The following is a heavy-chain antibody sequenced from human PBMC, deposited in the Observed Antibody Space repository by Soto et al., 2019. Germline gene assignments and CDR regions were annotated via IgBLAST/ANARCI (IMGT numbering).Heavy chain of an antibody. V-gene: IGHV4-59*12. D-gene: IGHD2-15*01. CDR3: ARGSNWFDP. J-gene: IGHJ5*02. CDR1: GGSISRYY. CDR2: IYYSGST. Sequence: PSETLSLTCTVSGGSISRYYWSWIRQPPGKGLEWIGYIYYSGSTNYNPSLKSRVTISVDTSKNQFSLKLSSVTAADTAVYYCARGSNWFDPWGQGTLVTVSS.